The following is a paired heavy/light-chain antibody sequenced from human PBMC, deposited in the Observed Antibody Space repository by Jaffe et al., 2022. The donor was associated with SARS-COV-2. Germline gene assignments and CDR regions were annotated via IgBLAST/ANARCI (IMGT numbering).Heavy chain of an antibody. CDR2: ISSSGDST. CDR3: VKDPTLHSDSGPYYFLDH. CDR1: GFTFDNFA. Sequence: EVQLLVSGGGSVQPGGSLRLSCAASGFTFDNFAMSWVRQAPGKGLEWVSGISSSGDSTYYADSLRGRFSISRDNSKNTLFLQIVSLRTEDTAVYYCVKDPTLHSDSGPYYFLDHWGQGTLVTVSP. J-gene: IGHJ4*02. V-gene: IGHV3-23*01. D-gene: IGHD3-22*01.
Light chain of an antibody. CDR2: TAS. CDR3: LQHNSYPWT. J-gene: IGKJ1*01. CDR1: QNIRND. V-gene: IGKV1-17*01. Sequence: DIQMTQSPSSLSASIGDRVTITCRASQNIRNDLGWYQQIPGKAPKRLIFTASTLQSGVPSSGVPSRFSGSGSGTEFTLTISSLQPEDLATYYCLQHNSYPWTFGQGTKVEIK.